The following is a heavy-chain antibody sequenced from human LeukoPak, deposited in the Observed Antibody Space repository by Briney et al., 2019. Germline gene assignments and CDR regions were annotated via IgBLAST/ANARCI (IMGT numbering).Heavy chain of an antibody. Sequence: GGSLRLSCEASGFTVSRNYMGWVRKAPGKGREWVSGITGSGGGTYYADSVKGRFSISRDNSKNTLYLQMDSLRGEDTAVYYCAKDFRIGYSAHFDYWGQGALVTVSS. J-gene: IGHJ4*02. V-gene: IGHV3-23*01. CDR2: ITGSGGGT. CDR3: AKDFRIGYSAHFDY. D-gene: IGHD2-21*01. CDR1: GFTVSRNY.